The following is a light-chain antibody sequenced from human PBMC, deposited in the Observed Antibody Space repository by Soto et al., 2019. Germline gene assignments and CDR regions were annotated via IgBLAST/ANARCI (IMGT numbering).Light chain of an antibody. CDR1: SSDVGGYNY. J-gene: IGLJ1*01. V-gene: IGLV2-14*01. CDR2: EVS. CDR3: SSYTSSSIDYV. Sequence: QSALTQPASVSGSPGQSITISCTGTSSDVGGYNYVSWYQQHPGKAPKLMIYEVSNRPSGVSNRFSGSKSGHTASLTISGLQAEDGADYYCSSYTSSSIDYVFGTGTKLTVL.